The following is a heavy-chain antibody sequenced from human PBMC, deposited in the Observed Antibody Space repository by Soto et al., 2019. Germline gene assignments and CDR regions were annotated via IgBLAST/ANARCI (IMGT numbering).Heavy chain of an antibody. CDR3: ARGRYSSGWYHLDY. CDR1: GGSISSYY. Sequence: QVQLQESGPGLVKPSETLSLTCTVSGGSISSYYWSCIRQPAWNVLEWIGRIYTSGSTNYNPYLKSRFTMSVDTSKNQFSLKLSSVTAADTSVYYCARGRYSSGWYHLDYWGQGPLVTVSS. V-gene: IGHV4-4*07. CDR2: IYTSGST. D-gene: IGHD6-19*01. J-gene: IGHJ4*02.